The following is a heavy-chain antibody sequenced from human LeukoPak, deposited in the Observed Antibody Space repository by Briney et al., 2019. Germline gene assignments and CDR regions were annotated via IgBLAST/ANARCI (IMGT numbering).Heavy chain of an antibody. CDR2: MNSNNGDT. Sequence: ASVKVSCKTSGYTFTSYDINWVRQATGQGLEWMGWMNSNNGDTGYAQQFQGRVTMTRNTSTSTAYMELSSLRSEDTAVYYCARAGGRFLEWLPNYWGQGTLVTVSS. CDR3: ARAGGRFLEWLPNY. V-gene: IGHV1-8*01. J-gene: IGHJ4*02. CDR1: GYTFTSYD. D-gene: IGHD3-3*01.